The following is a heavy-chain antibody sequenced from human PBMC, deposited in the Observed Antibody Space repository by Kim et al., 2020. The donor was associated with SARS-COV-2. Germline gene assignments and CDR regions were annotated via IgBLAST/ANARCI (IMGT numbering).Heavy chain of an antibody. V-gene: IGHV3-30*04. CDR2: ISYDGSNK. Sequence: GGSLRLSCAASGFTFSSYAMHWVRQAPGKGLEWVAVISYDGSNKYYADSVKGRFTISRDNSKNTLYLQMNSLRAEDTAVYYCARGGHGSGSYSMGFDLWG. J-gene: IGHJ5*02. D-gene: IGHD3-10*01. CDR1: GFTFSSYA. CDR3: ARGGHGSGSYSMGFDL.